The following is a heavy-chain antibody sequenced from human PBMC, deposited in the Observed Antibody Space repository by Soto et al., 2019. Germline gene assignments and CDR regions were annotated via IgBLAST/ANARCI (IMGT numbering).Heavy chain of an antibody. D-gene: IGHD3-3*01. CDR1: GFTFGDYF. Sequence: PGGSLRLSCTASGFTFGDYFMSWVRQAPGKGLEWVGFIRSKAYGGTTEYAASVKGRFSISRDDSKSIAYLQMNSLKTEDTAVYYCSREATLRFLEWDPYYYYGMDVWGQGTTVTVSS. CDR2: IRSKAYGGTT. V-gene: IGHV3-49*04. J-gene: IGHJ6*02. CDR3: SREATLRFLEWDPYYYYGMDV.